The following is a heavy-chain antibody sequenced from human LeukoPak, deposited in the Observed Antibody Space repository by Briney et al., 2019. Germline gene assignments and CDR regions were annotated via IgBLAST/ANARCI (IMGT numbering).Heavy chain of an antibody. CDR3: ARPYLRGTVVNNWFDP. CDR2: IYYSGST. V-gene: IGHV4-39*01. J-gene: IGHJ5*02. Sequence: PSETLSLTCTVSGGSISSSSYYWGWIRQPPGKGLEWIGSIYYSGSTYYDPSLKSRVTISVDTSKNQFSLRLSSVTAADTAVYYCARPYLRGTVVNNWFDPWGQGTLVTVSS. D-gene: IGHD4-23*01. CDR1: GGSISSSSYY.